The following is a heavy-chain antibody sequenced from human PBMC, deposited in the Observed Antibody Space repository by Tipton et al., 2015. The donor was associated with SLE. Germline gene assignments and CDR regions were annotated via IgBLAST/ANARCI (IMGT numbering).Heavy chain of an antibody. CDR3: AGIVGASPDY. CDR1: GGSISSSSYY. V-gene: IGHV4-39*07. Sequence: TLSLTCTVSGGSISSSSYYWGWIRQPPGKGLEWIGSIYYSGSTYYNPSLKSRVTISVDTSKNQFSLKLSSVTAADTAVYYCAGIVGASPDYWGQGTLVTVSS. D-gene: IGHD1-26*01. CDR2: IYYSGST. J-gene: IGHJ4*02.